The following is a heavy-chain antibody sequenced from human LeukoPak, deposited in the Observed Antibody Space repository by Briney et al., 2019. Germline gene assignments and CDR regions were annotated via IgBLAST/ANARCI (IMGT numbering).Heavy chain of an antibody. V-gene: IGHV4-4*07. D-gene: IGHD2-2*01. J-gene: IGHJ5*02. CDR2: IYTSGST. CDR3: ARDTLPLYCSSTSCWVWFDP. Sequence: SETLSLTCTVSGGSISSYYWSWIRQPAGKGLEWIGRIYTSGSTNYNPSLKSRVTMSVDTSKNQFSLKLSSVTAADTAVYYCARDTLPLYCSSTSCWVWFDPWGQGTLVTVSS. CDR1: GGSISSYY.